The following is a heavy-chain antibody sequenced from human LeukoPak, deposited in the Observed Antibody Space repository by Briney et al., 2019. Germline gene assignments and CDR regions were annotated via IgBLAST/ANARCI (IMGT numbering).Heavy chain of an antibody. CDR1: GFTFSNYW. J-gene: IGHJ4*02. D-gene: IGHD6-19*01. V-gene: IGHV3-74*01. CDR3: AMSSGWYNDY. Sequence: PGGSLRLSCAASGFTFSNYWMHWVRQAPGKGLVWVSRINSDGSSTTSADSVKGRFTISRDNAKNSLYLQMNSLRAEDTAVYYCAMSSGWYNDYWGQGTLVTVSS. CDR2: INSDGSST.